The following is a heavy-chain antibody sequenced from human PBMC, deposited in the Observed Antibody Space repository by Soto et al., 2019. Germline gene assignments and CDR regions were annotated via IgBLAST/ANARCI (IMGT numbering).Heavy chain of an antibody. CDR2: SNHTGST. V-gene: IGHV4-34*01. CDR1: GGSFSGNY. J-gene: IGHJ3*02. D-gene: IGHD2-21*01. Sequence: QVQLQQWGAGLLKPSETLSLTCAVYGGSFSGNYWSWIRQPPGKGLEWIGESNHTGSTNSNPSPNSRLTISVNKSKSQFPLQLTAVNAADTALYSCARVGHIVVVNDFLAFDIWGQGTMVTVSS. CDR3: ARVGHIVVVNDFLAFDI.